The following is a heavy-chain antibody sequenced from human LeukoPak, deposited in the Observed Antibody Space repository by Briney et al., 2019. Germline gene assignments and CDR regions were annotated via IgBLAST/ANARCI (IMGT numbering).Heavy chain of an antibody. V-gene: IGHV3-30*18. J-gene: IGHJ4*02. CDR3: AKALPAPIFDY. Sequence: PGGSLRLSCAASGFTFSSYGMHWVREAPGKGLEWVAVISYDGSNKYYADSVKGRFTTSRDNSKNTLYLQMNSLRAEDTAVYYCAKALPAPIFDYWGQGTLVTASS. D-gene: IGHD2-2*01. CDR2: ISYDGSNK. CDR1: GFTFSSYG.